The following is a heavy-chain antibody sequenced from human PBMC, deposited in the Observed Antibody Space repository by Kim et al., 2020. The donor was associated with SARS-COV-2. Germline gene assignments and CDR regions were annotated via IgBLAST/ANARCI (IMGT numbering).Heavy chain of an antibody. CDR1: GYTFTGYY. Sequence: ASVKVSCNASGYTFTGYYMHWVRQAPGQGLEWMGWINPNSGGTNYAQKFQGWVTMTRDTSISTAYMELSRLRSDDTAVYYCARDRAGYSSGWYEAFDIWGQGTMVTVSS. CDR3: ARDRAGYSSGWYEAFDI. D-gene: IGHD6-19*01. J-gene: IGHJ3*02. CDR2: INPNSGGT. V-gene: IGHV1-2*04.